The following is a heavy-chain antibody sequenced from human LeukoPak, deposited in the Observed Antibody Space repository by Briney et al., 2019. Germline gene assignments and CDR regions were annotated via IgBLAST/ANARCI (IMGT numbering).Heavy chain of an antibody. CDR1: GYTFTGYH. D-gene: IGHD4-11*01. V-gene: IGHV1-69*13. Sequence: PRASVKVSCKASGYTFTGYHMHWVRQAPGQGLEWMGGIIPMFGTANYAQKFQGRVTISADESTSTAYMELSSLRSEDTAVYYCARDTLPTVTTSYSYYYGMDVWGQGTTVTVSS. CDR2: IIPMFGTA. J-gene: IGHJ6*02. CDR3: ARDTLPTVTTSYSYYYGMDV.